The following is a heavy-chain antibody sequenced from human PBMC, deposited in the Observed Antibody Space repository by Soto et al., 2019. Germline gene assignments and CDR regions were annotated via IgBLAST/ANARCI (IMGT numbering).Heavy chain of an antibody. V-gene: IGHV1-18*01. D-gene: IGHD5-12*01. CDR2: ISAYNGNT. CDR1: GYTFTSYG. J-gene: IGHJ4*02. CDR3: ARVFYSGYDSSHFDY. Sequence: ASVKVSCKASGYTFTSYGISWVRQAPGQGLEWMGWISAYNGNTNYAQKLQGRVTMTTDTSTSTAYMELRSLRSDDTAVYYCARVFYSGYDSSHFDYWGQGTLVTVSS.